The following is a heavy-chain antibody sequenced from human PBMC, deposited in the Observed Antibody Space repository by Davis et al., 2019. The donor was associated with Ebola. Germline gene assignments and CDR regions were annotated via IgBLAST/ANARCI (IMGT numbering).Heavy chain of an antibody. V-gene: IGHV3-23*01. CDR3: AKRGPVTTIPLLYFDD. J-gene: IGHJ4*02. CDR1: GFTFRTYT. CDR2: IDFNGGYT. D-gene: IGHD2-21*02. Sequence: GESLKISCAASGFTFRTYTMGWVRRAPGKGLEWVSSIDFNGGYTYYTDSVKGRFTISRDNSKNTLFLQMNSLRAEDTAIYYCAKRGPVTTIPLLYFDDWGQGALVIVSS.